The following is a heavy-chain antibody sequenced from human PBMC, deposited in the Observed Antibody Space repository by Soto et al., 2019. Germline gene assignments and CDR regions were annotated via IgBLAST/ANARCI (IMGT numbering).Heavy chain of an antibody. J-gene: IGHJ3*02. V-gene: IGHV3-9*01. D-gene: IGHD2-15*01. CDR1: GFTFDDYA. CDR3: ARYCSGGSCYQLDAFDI. Sequence: EVQLVESGGGLVQPGRSLRLSCAASGFTFDDYAMHWVRQAPGKGLEWVSGISWNRGSIGYADSVKGRFTISRDNAKNSLYLQMNSLRAEDTALYYCARYCSGGSCYQLDAFDIWGQGTMVTVSS. CDR2: ISWNRGSI.